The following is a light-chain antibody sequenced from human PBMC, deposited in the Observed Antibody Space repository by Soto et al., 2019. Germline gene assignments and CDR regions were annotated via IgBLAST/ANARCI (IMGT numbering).Light chain of an antibody. CDR2: EVN. CDR3: SSYAGSSNV. CDR1: STDVGAYIY. Sequence: QSALTQPRSVSGSPGQSVTISCTGTSTDVGAYIYVSWYQQHPGKAPKLMIYEVNKRPSGVPDRFSGSKSGNTASLTVSGLQAEDEADYYCSSYAGSSNVFGTGTKLTVL. J-gene: IGLJ1*01. V-gene: IGLV2-8*01.